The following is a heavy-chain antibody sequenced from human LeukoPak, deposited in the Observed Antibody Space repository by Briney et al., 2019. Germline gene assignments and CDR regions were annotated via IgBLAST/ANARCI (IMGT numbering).Heavy chain of an antibody. CDR3: ARQSTVTRTTFDI. CDR2: IKEDGSDK. J-gene: IGHJ3*02. V-gene: IGHV3-7*01. CDR1: GFTFSTYS. Sequence: GGSLRLSCAASGFTFSTYSMNWVRQAPGKGPEWVANIKEDGSDKYYVDSVKGRFTISRDNARNSLYLQMNSLRAEDTAVYYCARQSTVTRTTFDIWGQGTMVTVSS. D-gene: IGHD4-17*01.